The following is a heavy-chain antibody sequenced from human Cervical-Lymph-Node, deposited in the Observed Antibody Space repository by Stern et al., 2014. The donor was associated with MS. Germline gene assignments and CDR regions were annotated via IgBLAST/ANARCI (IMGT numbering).Heavy chain of an antibody. D-gene: IGHD2/OR15-2a*01. CDR1: GFTFSDYS. CDR2: ISAGCSNI. J-gene: IGHJ6*02. V-gene: IGHV3-11*01. Sequence: VQLVESGGGLVQPGGSLRLSCAASGFTFSDYSMTWVRQAPGKGLEWVSYISAGCSNIYSAGSGKGLFAVSRDNANNSLDLQMHSLRAEDTAVYYCARCNVPRKAYSMDVWGQGTTVTVSS. CDR3: ARCNVPRKAYSMDV.